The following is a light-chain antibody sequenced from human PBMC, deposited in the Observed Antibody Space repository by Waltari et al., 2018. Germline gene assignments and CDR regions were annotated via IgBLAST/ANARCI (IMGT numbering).Light chain of an antibody. CDR1: NTETTS. CDR2: YDS. V-gene: IGLV3-21*04. J-gene: IGLJ3*02. Sequence: YVLTQPPSLSVAPGETARLTCGGDNTETTSVNWYQFKPGQAPMVVMLYDSDRPPGIPKRFSGPNSGNTATLTITWVEAGDEADYHCQVWDDSNNSGVFGGGTKLTVL. CDR3: QVWDDSNNSGV.